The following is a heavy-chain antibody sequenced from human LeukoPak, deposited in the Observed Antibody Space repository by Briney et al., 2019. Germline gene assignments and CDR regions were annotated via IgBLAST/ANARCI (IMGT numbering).Heavy chain of an antibody. Sequence: SETLSLTCTVSGGSISSYYWSWIRQPPGKGLEWIGYIYYSGSTNYNPSLKSRVTISVDTSKNQFSLKLSSVTAADTAVYYCARLGHSNYDFDYWGQETLVTVSS. D-gene: IGHD4-11*01. CDR2: IYYSGST. V-gene: IGHV4-59*01. CDR1: GGSISSYY. J-gene: IGHJ4*02. CDR3: ARLGHSNYDFDY.